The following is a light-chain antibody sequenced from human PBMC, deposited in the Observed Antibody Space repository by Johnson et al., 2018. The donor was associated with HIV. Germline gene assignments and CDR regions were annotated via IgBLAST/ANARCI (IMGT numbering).Light chain of an antibody. CDR1: SSNIGNNY. V-gene: IGLV1-51*01. Sequence: QPVLTQPPSVSAAPGQKVTISCSGSSSNIGNNYVSWYQQLPGTAPKLLIYDNNMRPSGIPDRFSGSKSGTSAALGITGVQTGDAADYYCGTWDSSLSANVFGTGTRVTVL. CDR3: GTWDSSLSANV. J-gene: IGLJ1*01. CDR2: DNN.